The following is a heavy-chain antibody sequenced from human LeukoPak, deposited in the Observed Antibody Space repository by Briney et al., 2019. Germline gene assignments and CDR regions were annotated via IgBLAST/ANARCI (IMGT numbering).Heavy chain of an antibody. D-gene: IGHD3-10*01. CDR1: GFTFSSYG. CDR3: AKAAKVYYYGSGSHFDY. CDR2: ISYDGSNK. V-gene: IGHV3-30*18. J-gene: IGHJ4*02. Sequence: GGSLRLSCAASGFTFSSYGMHWVRQAPGKGLEWVAVISYDGSNKYYADSVKGRFTISRDNSKNTLYLQMNSLRAEDTAVYYCAKAAKVYYYGSGSHFDYWGQGTLVTVSS.